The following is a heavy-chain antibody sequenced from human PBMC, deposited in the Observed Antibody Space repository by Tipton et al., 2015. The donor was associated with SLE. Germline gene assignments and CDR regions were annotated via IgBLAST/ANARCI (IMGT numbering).Heavy chain of an antibody. CDR2: INHGGGT. J-gene: IGHJ3*02. CDR3: ARAPYCGADCHPDGFDI. V-gene: IGHV4-34*01. Sequence: LRLSCAGSGGSVSGYFWSWIRQSPGTGLEWLGEINHGGGTNYNPSLKSRVTILIDTSENKFSLNLKSVTAADTAVYYCARAPYCGADCHPDGFDIWGQGTLVTVSS. D-gene: IGHD2-21*02. CDR1: GGSVSGYF.